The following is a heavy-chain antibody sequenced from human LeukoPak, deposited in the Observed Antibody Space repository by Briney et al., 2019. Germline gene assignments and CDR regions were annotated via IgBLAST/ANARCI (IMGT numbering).Heavy chain of an antibody. V-gene: IGHV3-43*01. Sequence: GGSLRLSCAASGFTFDDYTMHWARQATGKGLEWVSLISWDGGSTYYADSVKGRFTISRDNSKNSLYLQMNSLRTEDTALYYCAKDMEGYCSGGTCYSPFDYWGQGTLVAVSS. J-gene: IGHJ4*02. CDR2: ISWDGGST. CDR3: AKDMEGYCSGGTCYSPFDY. CDR1: GFTFDDYT. D-gene: IGHD2-15*01.